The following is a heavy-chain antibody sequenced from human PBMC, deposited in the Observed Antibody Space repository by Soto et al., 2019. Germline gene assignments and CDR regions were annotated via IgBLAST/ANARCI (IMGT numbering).Heavy chain of an antibody. V-gene: IGHV3-48*02. CDR3: ARDLGGYRYGRHSFDY. D-gene: IGHD5-18*01. J-gene: IGHJ4*02. CDR2: ISSSSSTI. CDR1: GFTFSSYS. Sequence: GGSLRLSCAASGFTFSSYSMNWVRQAPGKGLEWVSYISSSSSTIYYADSVKGRFTISRDNAKNSLYLQMNSLRDEDTAVYYCARDLGGYRYGRHSFDYWCQGPLVTV.